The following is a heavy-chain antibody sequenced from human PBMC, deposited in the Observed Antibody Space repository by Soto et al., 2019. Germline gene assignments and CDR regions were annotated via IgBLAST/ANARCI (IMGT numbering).Heavy chain of an antibody. CDR3: AREGYSYGYAY. V-gene: IGHV3-30-3*01. CDR1: GFTFSSYA. J-gene: IGHJ4*02. D-gene: IGHD5-18*01. Sequence: PGGSLRLSCAASGFTFSSYAMHWVRQAPGKGLEWVAVISYDGSNKYYADSVKGRFTISRDNSKNTLYLQMNSLRAEDTAVYYCAREGYSYGYAYWGQGTLVTVSS. CDR2: ISYDGSNK.